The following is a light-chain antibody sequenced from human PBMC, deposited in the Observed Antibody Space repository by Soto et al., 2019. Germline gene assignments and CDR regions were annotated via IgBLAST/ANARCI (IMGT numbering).Light chain of an antibody. CDR2: EVS. J-gene: IGLJ1*01. CDR1: SSDVGSYNR. Sequence: QSALTQPPSVSGSPVQSVTISCTGTSSDVGSYNRVSWYQQPPGTAPKLMIYEVSNQPSGVPDRFSGSKSGNTASLTISGLQAEDEADYYCSSYTSSSTYVFGTGTKLTVL. V-gene: IGLV2-18*02. CDR3: SSYTSSSTYV.